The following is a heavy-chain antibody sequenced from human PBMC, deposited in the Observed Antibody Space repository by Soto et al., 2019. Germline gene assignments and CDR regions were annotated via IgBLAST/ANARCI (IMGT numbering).Heavy chain of an antibody. CDR1: GGSFSCYY. CDR3: ARVGAARPGDY. J-gene: IGHJ4*02. D-gene: IGHD6-6*01. CDR2: INHSGST. Sequence: PSETLSLTCAVYGGSFSCYYWSWIRQPPGKGLEWIGEINHSGSTNYNPSLKSRVTISVDTSKNQFSLKLSSVTAADTAVYYCARVGAARPGDYWGQGTLVTVSS. V-gene: IGHV4-34*01.